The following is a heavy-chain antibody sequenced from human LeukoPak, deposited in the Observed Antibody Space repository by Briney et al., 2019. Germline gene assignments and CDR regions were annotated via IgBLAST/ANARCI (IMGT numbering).Heavy chain of an antibody. CDR2: FYYTGSD. V-gene: IGHV4-59*01. D-gene: IGHD2-15*01. Sequence: SETLSLTCTVSGASITKYYREWVRQPPGKWLEWLGYFYYTGSDNYNPSLKSRVTISADTSKNQLSLELGSVTAADTAVYFCVRGYCSGRTCYHFDYWGQGTLVTVSS. J-gene: IGHJ4*02. CDR3: VRGYCSGRTCYHFDY. CDR1: GASITKYY.